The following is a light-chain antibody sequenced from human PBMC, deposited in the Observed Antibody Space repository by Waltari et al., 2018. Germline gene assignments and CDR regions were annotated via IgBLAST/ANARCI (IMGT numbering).Light chain of an antibody. CDR2: YDD. CDR1: SSNIGSNV. CDR3: AAWDDRLNGVV. J-gene: IGLJ3*02. V-gene: IGLV1-36*01. Sequence: QSVLTQPPSVSEAPRQTVPLSCSGSSSNIGSNVVNWYQQLPGKAPKLLIYYDDILPSGVSDRFSGSKSGTSASLAISGLQADDEADYFCAAWDDRLNGVVFGGGTKLTVL.